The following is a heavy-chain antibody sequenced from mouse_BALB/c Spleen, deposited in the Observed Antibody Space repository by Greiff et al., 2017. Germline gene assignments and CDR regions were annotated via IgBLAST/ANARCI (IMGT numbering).Heavy chain of an antibody. CDR3: ATKRIYYAMDY. V-gene: IGHV2-4-1*01. CDR2: IWSGGST. CDR1: GFSLTSYG. J-gene: IGHJ4*01. Sequence: VKLVESGPGLVAPSQSLSITCTVSGFSLTSYGVHWVRQSPGKGLEWLGVIWSGGSTDYNAAFISRLSISKDNSKSQVFFKMNSLQADDTAIYYCATKRIYYAMDYWGQGTSVTVSS.